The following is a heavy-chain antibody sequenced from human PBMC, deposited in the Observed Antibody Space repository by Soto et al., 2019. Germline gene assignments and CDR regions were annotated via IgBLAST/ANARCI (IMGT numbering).Heavy chain of an antibody. Sequence: QVQLQQWGAGLLKPSETLSLTCAVYGGSFSGYYWSWIRQPPGKGLEWIGEINHSGSTNYNPSLRSRVTIAVVTSKNQFSLKLSSVTAADTAVYYCARLATVTTKAKIDYYYYFMDVWGKGTTVTVSS. V-gene: IGHV4-34*01. CDR1: GGSFSGYY. CDR2: INHSGST. CDR3: ARLATVTTKAKIDYYYYFMDV. J-gene: IGHJ6*03. D-gene: IGHD4-17*01.